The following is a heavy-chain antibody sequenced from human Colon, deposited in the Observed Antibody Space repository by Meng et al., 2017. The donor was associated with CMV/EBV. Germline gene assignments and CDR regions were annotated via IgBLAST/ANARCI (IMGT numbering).Heavy chain of an antibody. CDR1: GYTFTSYD. J-gene: IGHJ4*02. D-gene: IGHD3-3*01. Sequence: ASGYTFTSYDINWVRQATGQGLEWMGWMNPNSGNTSYAQKFQGRVTMTRNTSISTAYMELSSLRSEDTAVYYCARGQYYYDFWSGYYLWGQGTLVTVSS. CDR2: MNPNSGNT. V-gene: IGHV1-8*01. CDR3: ARGQYYYDFWSGYYL.